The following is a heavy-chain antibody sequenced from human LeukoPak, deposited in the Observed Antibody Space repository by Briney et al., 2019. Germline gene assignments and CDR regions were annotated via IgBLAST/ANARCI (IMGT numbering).Heavy chain of an antibody. J-gene: IGHJ4*02. CDR1: GFSISSYA. V-gene: IGHV3-64*01. D-gene: IGHD5-18*01. CDR2: ISNGGSI. CDR3: ARDFSYGSGFDY. Sequence: GGSLRLSCAASGFSISSYALHWVRQAPGKGLQYVSGISNGGSIDYANSVKGRFTISRDNSKNTLYLQMGSLRPEDMAVYYGARDFSYGSGFDYWGQGILVTVSS.